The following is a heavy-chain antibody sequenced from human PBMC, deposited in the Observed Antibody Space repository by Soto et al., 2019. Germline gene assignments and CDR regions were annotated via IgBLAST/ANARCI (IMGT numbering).Heavy chain of an antibody. V-gene: IGHV3-64*04. J-gene: IGHJ4*02. D-gene: IGHD3-3*01. CDR1: GFTFSSYA. CDR3: AKDEASLEWFFDY. Sequence: GGSLRLSCSASGFTFSSYAMHWVRQAPGKGLEYVSAISSNGGSTYYADSVKGRFTISRDNSKNTLYLQMNSLRAEDTAVYYCAKDEASLEWFFDYWGQGTLVTVSS. CDR2: ISSNGGST.